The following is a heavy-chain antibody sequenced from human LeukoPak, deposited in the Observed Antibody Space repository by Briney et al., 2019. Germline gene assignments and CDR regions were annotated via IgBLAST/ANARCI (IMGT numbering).Heavy chain of an antibody. V-gene: IGHV4-31*03. CDR1: GGSISSSGYY. Sequence: PSETLSLTCSVSGGSISSSGYYWSWIRQHPGKGLEWIGYIYYIGSTYYNPSLESRVTISVDTSTDQFSLTVASVTAADTAVYYCARVRDDFFFDFWGQGTLVTVSS. CDR2: IYYIGST. J-gene: IGHJ4*02. CDR3: ARVRDDFFFDF. D-gene: IGHD3-3*01.